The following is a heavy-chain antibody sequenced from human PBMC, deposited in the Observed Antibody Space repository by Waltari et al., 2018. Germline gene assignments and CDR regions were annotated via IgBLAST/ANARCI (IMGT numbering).Heavy chain of an antibody. Sequence: EVQLVESGGGLVQPGRSLRLSCTASGFTFGDYAMSWVRQAPGKGLEWVGFIRSKAYGGTTEYAASVKGRFTISRDDSKSIAYLQMNSLKTEDTAVYYCARDPSNWYAFDIWGQGTMVTVSS. J-gene: IGHJ3*02. CDR3: ARDPSNWYAFDI. V-gene: IGHV3-49*04. CDR1: GFTFGDYA. CDR2: IRSKAYGGTT. D-gene: IGHD7-27*01.